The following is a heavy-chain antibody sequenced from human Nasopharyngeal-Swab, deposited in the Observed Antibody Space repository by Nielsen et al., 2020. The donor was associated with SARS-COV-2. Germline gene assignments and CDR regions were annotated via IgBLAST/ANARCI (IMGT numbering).Heavy chain of an antibody. Sequence: ASSQISSYASAYIIIDLSMHWVLHPPAKELVWMGGFDPEDGETIYAQKFQGRVTMTEDTSTDTAYMELSSMRSEDTAVYYCATGAAVAGTPISYYYYYGMDVWGQGTTVTVSS. V-gene: IGHV1-24*01. J-gene: IGHJ6*02. CDR3: ATGAAVAGTPISYYYYYGMDV. CDR2: FDPEDGET. D-gene: IGHD6-19*01. CDR1: AYIIIDLS.